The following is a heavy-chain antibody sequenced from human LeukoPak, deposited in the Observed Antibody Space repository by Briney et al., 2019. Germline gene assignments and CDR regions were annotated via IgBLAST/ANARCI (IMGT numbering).Heavy chain of an antibody. CDR3: AREGRENIAIGVD. J-gene: IGHJ4*02. V-gene: IGHV4-38-2*02. Sequence: SETLSLTCTVSGNSISSGYYWGWFRQTPGRGLEWIASISHSGSPYYNPSLKSRVTISEDLSRNVFSLTLNSVTAADAAVYYCAREGRENIAIGVDWGQGALVTVSS. CDR2: ISHSGSP. D-gene: IGHD3-16*02. CDR1: GNSISSGYY.